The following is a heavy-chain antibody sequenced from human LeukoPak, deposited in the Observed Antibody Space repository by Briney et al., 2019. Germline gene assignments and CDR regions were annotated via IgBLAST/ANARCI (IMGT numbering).Heavy chain of an antibody. J-gene: IGHJ4*02. Sequence: SETLSLTCTVSGGSINGYYWSWIRQPPGKGLEWIGYIYYNGSTNYNPSLKSRVTISVDTSKNQFSLKLSSVTAADTAVHYCAREYWNDYWGQGSLVTVSS. CDR3: AREYWNDY. D-gene: IGHD1-1*01. CDR2: IYYNGST. CDR1: GGSINGYY. V-gene: IGHV4-59*01.